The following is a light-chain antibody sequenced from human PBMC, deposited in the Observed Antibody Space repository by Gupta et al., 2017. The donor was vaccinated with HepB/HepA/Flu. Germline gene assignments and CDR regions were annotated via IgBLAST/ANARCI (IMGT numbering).Light chain of an antibody. CDR1: QSVLYSSNNKNY. CDR2: WAS. J-gene: IGKJ2*01. V-gene: IGKV4-1*01. Sequence: DIVMTQSPDSLAVSLGERATINCKSSQSVLYSSNNKNYLAWYQQKPGQPPKLLIYWASTRESGVPDRFSGSGSGTDFTLTISSLQAEDVAVCYCQQYDSTPYTFGQGTKMEIK. CDR3: QQYDSTPYT.